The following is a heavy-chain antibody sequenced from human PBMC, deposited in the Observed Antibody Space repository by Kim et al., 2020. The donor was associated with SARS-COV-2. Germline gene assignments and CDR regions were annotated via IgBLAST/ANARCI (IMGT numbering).Heavy chain of an antibody. CDR3: TRFVRSSYGRDV. D-gene: IGHD3-10*01. Sequence: DDAATGKGRFTISGDDSKNKRYLQMNSLKTEDTAVYYCTRFVRSSYGRDVWGQGTTVTVSS. J-gene: IGHJ6*02. V-gene: IGHV3-15*01.